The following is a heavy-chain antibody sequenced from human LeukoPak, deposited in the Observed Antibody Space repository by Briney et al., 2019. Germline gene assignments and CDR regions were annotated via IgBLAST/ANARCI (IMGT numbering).Heavy chain of an antibody. J-gene: IGHJ1*01. Sequence: SETLSLTCAVSGGSISSSNWWSWVRQPPGKGLEWIGEIYHSGSANYNPSLKSRVTISLDKSKKQFSLKLTSVTAADTAVYYCARELPRVRGVSFEYFQHWGQGTLVTVSS. CDR1: GGSISSSNW. V-gene: IGHV4-4*02. CDR3: ARELPRVRGVSFEYFQH. CDR2: IYHSGSA. D-gene: IGHD3-10*01.